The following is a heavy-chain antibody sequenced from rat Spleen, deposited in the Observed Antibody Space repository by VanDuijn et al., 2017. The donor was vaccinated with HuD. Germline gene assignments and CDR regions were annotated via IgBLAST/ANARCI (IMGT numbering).Heavy chain of an antibody. D-gene: IGHD1-6*01. CDR2: ISYDGSST. CDR1: GFTFSDYN. J-gene: IGHJ2*01. Sequence: EVQLVESGGGLVQPGRSLKLSCAASGFTFSDYNMAWVRQAPKKGLEWVATISYDGSSTYYRDSVKGRFTITRDNAKSTLYLQMDSLRSEDTATYYCARRMYTTDYYYVPYYFDYWGQGVMVTVSS. CDR3: ARRMYTTDYYYVPYYFDY. V-gene: IGHV5-7*01.